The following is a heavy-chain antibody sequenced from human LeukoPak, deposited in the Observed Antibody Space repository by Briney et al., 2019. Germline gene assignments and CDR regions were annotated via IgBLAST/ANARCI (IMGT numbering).Heavy chain of an antibody. Sequence: PGGYLRLSCTASGFTFSSYWMHWVRQAPGKGLVWVSRINSDGSSTRYADSVKGRFTISRDNAKNTLYLQMNSLRAEDTAVYYCARGADTGYSSDSWGQGTLVTVSS. CDR1: GFTFSSYW. D-gene: IGHD6-19*01. J-gene: IGHJ5*02. CDR2: INSDGSST. V-gene: IGHV3-74*01. CDR3: ARGADTGYSSDS.